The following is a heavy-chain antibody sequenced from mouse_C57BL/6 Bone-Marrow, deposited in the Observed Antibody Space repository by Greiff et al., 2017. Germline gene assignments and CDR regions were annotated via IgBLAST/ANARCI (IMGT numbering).Heavy chain of an antibody. D-gene: IGHD4-1*01. CDR1: GYTFTSYW. J-gene: IGHJ2*01. CDR3: ARSGPMGRSFDY. CDR2: ICPTSGRT. V-gene: IGHV1-55*01. Sequence: QVQLQQPGAELVKPGASVKMSCKASGYTFTSYWITWVKQRPGQGLEWIGDICPTSGRTNYNEKFKSKAILTVETSSNTAYMKLSSLTSEDSAVFYCARSGPMGRSFDYWGQGTTLTVSS.